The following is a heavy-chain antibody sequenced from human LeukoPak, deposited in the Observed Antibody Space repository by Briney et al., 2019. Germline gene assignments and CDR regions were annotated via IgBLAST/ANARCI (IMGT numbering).Heavy chain of an antibody. CDR1: GFTFSAYY. CDR3: ARDRGSGSTGAFDI. Sequence: GGSLRLSCAASGFTFSAYYMSWIRQAPGKGLEWVSYISSSGSTIYYADSVKGRFTISRDNAEKSLYLQMNSLRAEDTAVYYCARDRGSGSTGAFDIWGQGTMVTVSS. D-gene: IGHD1-26*01. V-gene: IGHV3-11*01. J-gene: IGHJ3*02. CDR2: ISSSGSTI.